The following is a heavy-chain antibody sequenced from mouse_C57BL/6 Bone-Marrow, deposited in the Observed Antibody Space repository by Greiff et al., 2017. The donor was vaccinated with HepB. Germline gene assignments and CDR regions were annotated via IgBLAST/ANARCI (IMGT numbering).Heavy chain of an antibody. CDR2: IYPRSGNT. Sequence: QVQLQQSGAALARPGASVKLSCKASGYTFTRYGISWVQQRTGQGLEWIGEIYPRSGNTYYNEKFKGKATLTADKSSSPAYMELRSLTSEDSAVYCGAYHYGSSYRFAYWGQGTLVTVSA. CDR1: GYTFTRYG. J-gene: IGHJ3*01. D-gene: IGHD1-1*01. V-gene: IGHV1-81*01. CDR3: AYHYGSSYRFAY.